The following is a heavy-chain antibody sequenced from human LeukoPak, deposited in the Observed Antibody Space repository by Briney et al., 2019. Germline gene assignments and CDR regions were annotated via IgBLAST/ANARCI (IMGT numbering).Heavy chain of an antibody. V-gene: IGHV4-30-4*08. CDR2: IYYSGST. Sequence: SETLSLTCTVSGGSISSGDYYWSWIRQPPGKGLEWIGYIYYSGSTYYNPSLKSRVTMSVDTSKNQFSLKLSSVTAADTAVYYCAREGTSWYYFDYWGQGTLVTVSS. CDR3: AREGTSWYYFDY. J-gene: IGHJ4*02. D-gene: IGHD6-13*01. CDR1: GGSISSGDYY.